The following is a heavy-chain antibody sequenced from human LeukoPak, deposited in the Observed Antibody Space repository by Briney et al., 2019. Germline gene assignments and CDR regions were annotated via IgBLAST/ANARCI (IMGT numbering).Heavy chain of an antibody. D-gene: IGHD5-18*01. V-gene: IGHV3-15*07. CDR2: IKSKTDGGTT. CDR3: TEYSYGYGEDFDY. CDR1: GFTFSNAW. Sequence: PGGSLRLSCAASGFTFSNAWMNWVRQAPGKGLEWVGRIKSKTDGGTTDYAAPVKGRFTISRDDSKNTLYLQMNSLKTEDTAAYYCTEYSYGYGEDFDYWGQGTLVTVSS. J-gene: IGHJ4*02.